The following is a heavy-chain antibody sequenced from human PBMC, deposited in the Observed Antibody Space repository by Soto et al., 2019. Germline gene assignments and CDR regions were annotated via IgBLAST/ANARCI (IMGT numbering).Heavy chain of an antibody. CDR2: ISHDGGAT. V-gene: IGHV3-30*18. CDR3: AKDWGSSGWYNWFDP. CDR1: GFTCSTSG. Sequence: QVQLVESGGGVVQSGRSLRLSCAASGFTCSTSGMHWIRQAPGKGLEWVAMISHDGGATYYVDSVKGRFTISRDTDKNTLHLQMDSLRPEDTAIYYCAKDWGSSGWYNWFDPWGQGTLVTVSS. D-gene: IGHD6-13*01. J-gene: IGHJ5*02.